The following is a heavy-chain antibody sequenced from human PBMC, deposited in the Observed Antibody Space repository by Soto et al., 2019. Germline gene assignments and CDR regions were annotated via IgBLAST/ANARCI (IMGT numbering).Heavy chain of an antibody. V-gene: IGHV4-34*01. J-gene: IGHJ4*02. CDR1: GGSFSGYY. Sequence: PSETLSLTCAVYGGSFSGYYWSWIRQPPGKGLEWIGEIHHSGSTNYNPSLKSRVTISVDTSKNQFSLKLSSVTAADKAVYYCERERRRRLPASVVTAPFDYWGQGTLVTVSS. D-gene: IGHD2-21*02. CDR3: ERERRRRLPASVVTAPFDY. CDR2: IHHSGST.